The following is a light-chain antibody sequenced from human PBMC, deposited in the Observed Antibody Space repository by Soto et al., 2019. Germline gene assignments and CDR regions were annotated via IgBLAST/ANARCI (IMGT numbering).Light chain of an antibody. V-gene: IGKV3-20*01. CDR1: QSVTSDQ. CDR2: GAS. CDR3: QQYGSSPLT. Sequence: EIVLTQSPGTLSLSPGERPTLSCRASQSVTSDQFAWYHQKPGQAPRLLIYGASSRATGIPDRFSGSGSGTDFTLTISRLEPEDFAVYYCQQYGSSPLTFGGGTKVEIK. J-gene: IGKJ4*01.